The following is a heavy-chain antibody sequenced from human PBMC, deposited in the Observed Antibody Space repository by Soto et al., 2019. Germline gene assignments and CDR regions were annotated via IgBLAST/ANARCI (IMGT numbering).Heavy chain of an antibody. Sequence: GGSLRLSCAASGFTFSSHAMSWVRQAPGKGLEWVAVISGSGGNTYYADSEKGRFTISRDNSRNTLYLEMNSLRAEDTAVYFCARDIIRSTLLQQLVLQGFDYWGQGTLVTVSS. V-gene: IGHV3-23*01. CDR3: ARDIIRSTLLQQLVLQGFDY. CDR1: GFTFSSHA. CDR2: ISGSGGNT. D-gene: IGHD6-13*01. J-gene: IGHJ4*02.